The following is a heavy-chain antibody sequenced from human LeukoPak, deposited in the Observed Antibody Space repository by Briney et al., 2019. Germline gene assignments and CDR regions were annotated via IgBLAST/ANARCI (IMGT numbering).Heavy chain of an antibody. V-gene: IGHV1-18*04. CDR1: VYSFTSYG. CDR3: AKVGGRLSEPTDYYYGMDV. Sequence: GASVKVSCKASVYSFTSYGISWVRQAPGQGLEWMGWISAYNGNTNYAQKVQGRVTMTTDTSTSTAYMELRSLRSDDTAVYYCAKVGGRLSEPTDYYYGMDVWGQGTTVTVSS. J-gene: IGHJ6*02. D-gene: IGHD1-26*01. CDR2: ISAYNGNT.